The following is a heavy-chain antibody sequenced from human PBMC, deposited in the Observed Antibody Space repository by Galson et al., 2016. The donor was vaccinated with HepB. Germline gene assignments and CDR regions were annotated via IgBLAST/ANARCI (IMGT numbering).Heavy chain of an antibody. V-gene: IGHV1-18*01. D-gene: IGHD3-3*01. CDR1: GYTFSSYG. CDR2: INPYNGNT. J-gene: IGHJ6*02. CDR3: VRDRDTLTRVWEWSYAKKNLDV. Sequence: SVKVSCKASGYTFSSYGISWVRQAHGQGLEWMGWINPYNGNTNYAQNVQGRVTMTTDTSTSTAHMELRSLRSDDTAMYFCVRDRDTLTRVWEWSYAKKNLDVWGQGTTVTVSS.